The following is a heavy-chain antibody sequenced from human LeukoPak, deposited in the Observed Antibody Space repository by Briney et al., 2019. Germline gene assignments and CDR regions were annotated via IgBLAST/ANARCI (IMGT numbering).Heavy chain of an antibody. CDR3: ASTLGPNDGFDI. Sequence: SETMSLTCTVYGGSLSSSYWSWIRQPQEKGMEWIGYIYYSVSTNYNPSLKSRVTISVDTSKNQFSLKLSSVTAADTAVYYCASTLGPNDGFDIWGQGTMVTVSS. CDR1: GGSLSSSY. D-gene: IGHD7-27*01. CDR2: IYYSVST. V-gene: IGHV4-59*08. J-gene: IGHJ3*02.